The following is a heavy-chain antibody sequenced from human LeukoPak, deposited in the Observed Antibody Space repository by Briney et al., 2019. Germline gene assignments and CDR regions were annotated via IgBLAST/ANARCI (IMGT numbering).Heavy chain of an antibody. Sequence: GGSLRLSCAASGFTFSSYAMSWVRQAPGKGLEWVSAISGSGGSTYYADSVKGRFTISRDNSKNTLYLQMNSLRAEDTAVYYCAKDEYSSGWYGVDYWGQGTLVTVSS. J-gene: IGHJ4*02. V-gene: IGHV3-23*01. CDR3: AKDEYSSGWYGVDY. D-gene: IGHD6-19*01. CDR2: ISGSGGST. CDR1: GFTFSSYA.